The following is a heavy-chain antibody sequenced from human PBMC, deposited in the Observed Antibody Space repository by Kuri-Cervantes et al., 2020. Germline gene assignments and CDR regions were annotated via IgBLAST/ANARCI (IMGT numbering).Heavy chain of an antibody. V-gene: IGHV3-13*01. J-gene: IGHJ4*02. CDR1: GFSFSNSD. CDR2: IGTIGDT. Sequence: GESLKISCVVSGFSFSNSDMHWVRQATGKGLEWVSAIGTIGDTYYTDSVKGRFTISRENAKNSLYLQMNSLRAEDTAVYYCAREIEDVSSFGWSLDSWGQAILTVSS. CDR3: AREIEDVSSFGWSLDS. D-gene: IGHD6-19*01.